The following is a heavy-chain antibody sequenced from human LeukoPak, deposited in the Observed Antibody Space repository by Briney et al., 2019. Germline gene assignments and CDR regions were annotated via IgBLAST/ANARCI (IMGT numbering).Heavy chain of an antibody. CDR3: ARGVVPAAMVTTCDY. V-gene: IGHV3-33*01. D-gene: IGHD2-2*01. CDR1: GFTFSSYG. J-gene: IGHJ4*02. Sequence: GWSLRLSCAASGFTFSSYGMHWVRQAPGKGLEWVAVIWYDGSNKYYADSVKGRFTISRDNSKNTLYLQMNSLRAEDTAVYYCARGVVPAAMVTTCDYWGQGTLVTVSS. CDR2: IWYDGSNK.